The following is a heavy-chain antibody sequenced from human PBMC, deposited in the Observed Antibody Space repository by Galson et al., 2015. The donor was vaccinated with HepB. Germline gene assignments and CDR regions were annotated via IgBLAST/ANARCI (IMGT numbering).Heavy chain of an antibody. CDR1: GFTFSNYA. V-gene: IGHV3-23*01. Sequence: SLRLSCAASGFTFSNYAMSWVRQAPGRGLEWVSGISASGISTYYVDSVKGRFTISRDNSKNTLYLHMNRLTVGDTAKYFCANIRTYYEDMTSPGSWGQGSLVTVS. J-gene: IGHJ5*02. CDR2: ISASGIST. D-gene: IGHD3-16*01. CDR3: ANIRTYYEDMTSPGS.